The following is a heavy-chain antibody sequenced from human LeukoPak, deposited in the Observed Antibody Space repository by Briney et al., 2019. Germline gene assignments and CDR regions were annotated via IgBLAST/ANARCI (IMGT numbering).Heavy chain of an antibody. CDR2: IYYSGST. V-gene: IGHV4-59*12. D-gene: IGHD3-22*01. Sequence: SETLSLTCTVSGGSISSYYWSWIRQPPGKGLEWIGYIYYSGSTNYNPSLKSRVTISVDTSKNQFSLKLSSVTAADTAVYYCARRITMIVVVAWFDPWGQGTLVTVSS. CDR3: ARRITMIVVVAWFDP. CDR1: GGSISSYY. J-gene: IGHJ5*02.